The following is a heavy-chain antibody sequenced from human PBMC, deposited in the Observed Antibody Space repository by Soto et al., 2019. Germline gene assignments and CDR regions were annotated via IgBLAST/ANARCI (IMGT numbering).Heavy chain of an antibody. Sequence: SGPTLVNPTQTLTLTCTFSGFSLSTSGVCVSWIRQPPGKALEWLALIDWDDDKYYSTSLKTRLTISKDTSKNQVVLTMTNMDTVDTATYYCAQISRGGSSCAYYYYGMDVWGQGTTVTVSS. CDR1: GFSLSTSGVC. CDR3: AQISRGGSSCAYYYYGMDV. CDR2: IDWDDDK. D-gene: IGHD6-13*01. V-gene: IGHV2-70*01. J-gene: IGHJ6*02.